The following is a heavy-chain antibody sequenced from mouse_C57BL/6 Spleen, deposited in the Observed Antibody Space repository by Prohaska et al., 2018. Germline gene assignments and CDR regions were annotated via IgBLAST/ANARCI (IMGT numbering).Heavy chain of an antibody. Sequence: HGKSLEWIGDINPNNGGTSYNQKFKGKATLTVDKSSSTAYMELRSLTSEDSAVYYCASGYGRWGQGTLVTVSA. CDR2: INPNNGGT. D-gene: IGHD1-1*01. J-gene: IGHJ3*01. CDR3: ASGYGR. V-gene: IGHV1-26*01.